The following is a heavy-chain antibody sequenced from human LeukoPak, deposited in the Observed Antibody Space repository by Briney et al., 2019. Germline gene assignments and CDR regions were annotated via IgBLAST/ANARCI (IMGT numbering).Heavy chain of an antibody. D-gene: IGHD3-10*01. CDR3: AKVFSRHLWFGEEGYFDY. Sequence: PGGSLRLSCAASGFTFNNYAITWVRQAPGKGLEWVSAISGRGGSTYYADSVKGRFTISRDNSKNTLYLQMNSLRAEDTAVYYCAKVFSRHLWFGEEGYFDYWGQGTLVTVSS. V-gene: IGHV3-23*01. CDR1: GFTFNNYA. CDR2: ISGRGGST. J-gene: IGHJ4*02.